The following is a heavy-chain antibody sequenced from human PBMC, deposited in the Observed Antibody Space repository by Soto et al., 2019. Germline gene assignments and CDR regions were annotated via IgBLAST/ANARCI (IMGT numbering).Heavy chain of an antibody. V-gene: IGHV4-59*01. J-gene: IGHJ6*02. CDR2: IYYSGST. Sequence: QVQLQESGPGLVKPSETLSLTCTVSGGSISSYYWSWIRQPPGKGLEWIGYIYYSGSTNYNPSLKSRVTISVDTSKHQFSLKLSSVTAADTAVYYCARDSVVVAATATTPLYYYYYGMDVWGQGTTVTVSS. D-gene: IGHD2-15*01. CDR1: GGSISSYY. CDR3: ARDSVVVAATATTPLYYYYYGMDV.